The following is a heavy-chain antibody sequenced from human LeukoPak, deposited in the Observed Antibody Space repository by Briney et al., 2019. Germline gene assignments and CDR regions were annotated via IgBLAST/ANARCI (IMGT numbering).Heavy chain of an antibody. V-gene: IGHV1-8*01. D-gene: IGHD1-26*01. Sequence: ASVKVSCKASENTFTNYYMHWVRQATGQGLEWMGWMNPNSGNTGFAQKFQGRVTITRNTSISTAYMELSSLRSEDTAVYYCARVSGSYNPFGYWGQGTLVTVSS. CDR1: ENTFTNYY. CDR3: ARVSGSYNPFGY. CDR2: MNPNSGNT. J-gene: IGHJ4*02.